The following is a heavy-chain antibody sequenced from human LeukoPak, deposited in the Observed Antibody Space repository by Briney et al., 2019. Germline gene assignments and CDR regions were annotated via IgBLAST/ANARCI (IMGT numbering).Heavy chain of an antibody. J-gene: IGHJ5*02. D-gene: IGHD5-12*01. Sequence: GGSLRLSCAASGFTFSSYDMHWVRQATGKGLEWVSAIRTAGDTYYPGSVKGRFTISRENAKNPLYLQMNSLRAGDTAVYYCARAQGGSNWFDPWGQGTLVTVSS. CDR1: GFTFSSYD. V-gene: IGHV3-13*01. CDR3: ARAQGGSNWFDP. CDR2: IRTAGDT.